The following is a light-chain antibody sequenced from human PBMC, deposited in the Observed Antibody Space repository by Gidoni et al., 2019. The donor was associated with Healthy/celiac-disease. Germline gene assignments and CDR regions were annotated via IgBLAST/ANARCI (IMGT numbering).Light chain of an antibody. CDR2: AAS. Sequence: DTQITHSPSSLSASVGDKVTITCRASQSISSYLNWYQQKPGKAPKLLIYAASSLQSGVPSRFSGSGSGTDFTLTISSLQPEDFATYYCQQSYSTRITFGQGTQLEIK. CDR1: QSISSY. J-gene: IGKJ5*01. CDR3: QQSYSTRIT. V-gene: IGKV1-39*01.